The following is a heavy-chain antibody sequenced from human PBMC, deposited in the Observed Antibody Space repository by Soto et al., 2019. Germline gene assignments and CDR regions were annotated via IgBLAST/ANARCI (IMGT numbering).Heavy chain of an antibody. V-gene: IGHV1-69*06. D-gene: IGHD3-10*01. Sequence: ASVKVSCKASGYTLTTFFMHWVRQAPGQGLEWMGGIIPIFGTANYAQKFQGRVTITADKSTSTAYMELSSLRSEDPAVYYCAKGPRRELGFGRDQIYGMDVWGQGTTVTVSS. CDR2: IIPIFGTA. CDR1: GYTLTTFF. CDR3: AKGPRRELGFGRDQIYGMDV. J-gene: IGHJ6*02.